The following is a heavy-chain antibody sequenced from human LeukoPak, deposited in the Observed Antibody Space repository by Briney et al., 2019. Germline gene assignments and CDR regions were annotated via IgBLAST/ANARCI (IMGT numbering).Heavy chain of an antibody. CDR3: ARSMGIATTINWFDR. V-gene: IGHV4-30-4*08. CDR2: IYYSGST. J-gene: IGHJ5*02. Sequence: SETLSLTCTVSGGSISSGDYYWSCIRQPPGRGLEWIGYIYYSGSTYYNPSLKSRVTISVDTSKNQFSLKLSSVTAADTAVYYCARSMGIATTINWFDRWGQGTLVTVSS. CDR1: GGSISSGDYY. D-gene: IGHD1-26*01.